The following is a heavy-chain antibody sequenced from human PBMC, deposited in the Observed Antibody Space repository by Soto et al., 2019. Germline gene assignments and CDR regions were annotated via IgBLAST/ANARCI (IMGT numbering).Heavy chain of an antibody. CDR1: GGSFSGYY. J-gene: IGHJ3*02. D-gene: IGHD3-22*01. V-gene: IGHV4-34*01. Sequence: SETLSLTCAVYGGSFSGYYWSWIRQPPGKGLEWIGEINHSGSTNYNPSLKSRVTISVDTSKNQFSLKLSSVTAAATAVYYCARVPYYYDSSGPTGAFDIWGQGTMVIVSS. CDR2: INHSGST. CDR3: ARVPYYYDSSGPTGAFDI.